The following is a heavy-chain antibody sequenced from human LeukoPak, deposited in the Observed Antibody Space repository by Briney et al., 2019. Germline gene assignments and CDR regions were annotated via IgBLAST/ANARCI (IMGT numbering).Heavy chain of an antibody. CDR3: ARDPPMVRGLYYYGMDV. D-gene: IGHD3-10*01. J-gene: IGHJ6*02. CDR2: ISNDGSKK. CDR1: GFTFSTYA. Sequence: PGGSLRLSCAASGFTFSTYALHWVRQAPGKGLEWVGVISNDGSKKYYADSVKGRFTISRDNSKNTLYLQMNSLRAEDTAVYHCARDPPMVRGLYYYGMDVWGQGTTVTVSS. V-gene: IGHV3-30-3*01.